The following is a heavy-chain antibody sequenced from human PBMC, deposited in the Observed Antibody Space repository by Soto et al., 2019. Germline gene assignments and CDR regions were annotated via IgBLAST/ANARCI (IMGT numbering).Heavy chain of an antibody. CDR1: GVTFSIHW. Sequence: EMQLVESGGGLVQPGGSLRLSCVASGVTFSIHWMNWVRQAPGKGLEWVANLNQGGSKKYYVDSVKGRFTISRDNAKNSLYLQMNSLRAEDTAVYYCAGGEYWGQGTLLTVSS. J-gene: IGHJ4*02. CDR3: AGGEY. CDR2: LNQGGSKK. V-gene: IGHV3-7*01.